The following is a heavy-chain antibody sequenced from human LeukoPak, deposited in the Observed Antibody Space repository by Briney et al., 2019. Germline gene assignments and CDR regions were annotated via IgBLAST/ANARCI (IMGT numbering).Heavy chain of an antibody. Sequence: RASVTVSCKASGGTFSSYAISWVRQAPGQGLEWMGGIIPIFGTANYAQKFQGRVTITTDESTSTAYMELSSLRSEDTAVYYCARDLPYYYDSSGYHPTLRYWGQGTLVTVSS. D-gene: IGHD3-22*01. CDR3: ARDLPYYYDSSGYHPTLRY. CDR1: GGTFSSYA. J-gene: IGHJ4*02. CDR2: IIPIFGTA. V-gene: IGHV1-69*05.